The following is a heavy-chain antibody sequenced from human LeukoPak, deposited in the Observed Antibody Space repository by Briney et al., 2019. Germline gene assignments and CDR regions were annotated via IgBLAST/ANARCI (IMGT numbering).Heavy chain of an antibody. V-gene: IGHV3-21*01. D-gene: IGHD6-13*01. CDR3: ARDFRIAAAENWFDP. CDR1: GFTFSSYS. J-gene: IGHJ5*02. CDR2: ISSSSSYI. Sequence: GGSLRLSCAASGFTFSSYSMNWVRQAPGKGLEWVSSISSSSSYIYYADSVKGRFTISRDNAKNSLYLQMKSLRAEDTAVYYCARDFRIAAAENWFDPWGQGTLVTVSS.